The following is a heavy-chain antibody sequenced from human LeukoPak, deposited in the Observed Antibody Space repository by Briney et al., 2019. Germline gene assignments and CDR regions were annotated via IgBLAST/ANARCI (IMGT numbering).Heavy chain of an antibody. CDR1: GLTFSSYS. CDR2: ISSSSSYI. J-gene: IGHJ5*02. Sequence: GGSLRLSCAASGLTFSSYSMNWVHRAPGKGLEWVSSISSSSSYIYYADSVKGRFTISRDNAKNSLYLQMNSLRAEDTAVYYCARTIAAAGPVPWGQGTLVTVSS. D-gene: IGHD6-13*01. V-gene: IGHV3-21*01. CDR3: ARTIAAAGPVP.